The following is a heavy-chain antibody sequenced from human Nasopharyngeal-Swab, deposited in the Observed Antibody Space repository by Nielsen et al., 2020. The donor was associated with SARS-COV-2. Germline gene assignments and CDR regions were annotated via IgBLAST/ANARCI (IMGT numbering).Heavy chain of an antibody. CDR3: AKDLSSCWGGDY. Sequence: GESLKISCAASGFTFKNYAMSWVRRAPGKGLEWVSAIGGSGVHTYYADSVKGRFTISRDISKNTVYLQMNSLSVEDTAVYYCAKDLSSCWGGDYWGQGTLVAVSS. J-gene: IGHJ4*02. V-gene: IGHV3-23*01. CDR1: GFTFKNYA. D-gene: IGHD6-19*01. CDR2: IGGSGVHT.